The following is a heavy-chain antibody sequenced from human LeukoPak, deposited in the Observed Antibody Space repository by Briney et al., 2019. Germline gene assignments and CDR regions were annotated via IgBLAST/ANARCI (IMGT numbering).Heavy chain of an antibody. Sequence: GASVNVSCKASGYTFTRYGMSWVRQAPGQGREWMGGISAYNGKTNYAQKLQGRVTMTTDTSTSTAYMELRSLRSDDTAVYYCARDGSDIVVVVAAPFYYYYGMDVWGQGTTVTVSS. CDR2: ISAYNGKT. D-gene: IGHD2-15*01. J-gene: IGHJ6*02. CDR1: GYTFTRYG. V-gene: IGHV1-18*01. CDR3: ARDGSDIVVVVAAPFYYYYGMDV.